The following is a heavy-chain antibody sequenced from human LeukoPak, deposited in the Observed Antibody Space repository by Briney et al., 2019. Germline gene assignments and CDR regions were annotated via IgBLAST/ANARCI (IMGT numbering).Heavy chain of an antibody. CDR3: ARDLSLGYCSGGSCYSDAFDI. V-gene: IGHV3-66*01. CDR2: IYSGGST. Sequence: PGGSLRLSCAASGLTVSSNYMSWVRQAPGKGLEWVSVIYSGGSTYYADSVKGRFTISRDNTKNTLYLQMNSLRAEDTAVYYCARDLSLGYCSGGSCYSDAFDIWGQGTMVTVSS. D-gene: IGHD2-15*01. J-gene: IGHJ3*02. CDR1: GLTVSSNY.